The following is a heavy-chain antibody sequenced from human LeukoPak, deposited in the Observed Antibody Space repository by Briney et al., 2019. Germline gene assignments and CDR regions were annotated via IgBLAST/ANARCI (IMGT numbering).Heavy chain of an antibody. CDR1: GFNFIDYS. D-gene: IGHD5-12*01. Sequence: GGSLRLSCAASGFNFIDYSMNWVRQAPGKGLEWISYIGISSGNTKYAHSEKGRFTISRDKARNSLYLQMNSLRVEDTAVYYCARDHRYAFDNWGHGTLVTVSS. CDR2: IGISSGNT. V-gene: IGHV3-48*01. CDR3: ARDHRYAFDN. J-gene: IGHJ4*01.